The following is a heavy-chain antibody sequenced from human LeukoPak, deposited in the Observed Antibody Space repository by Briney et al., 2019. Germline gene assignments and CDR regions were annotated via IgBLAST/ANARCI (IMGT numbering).Heavy chain of an antibody. V-gene: IGHV3-7*01. CDR2: ILRDGSEK. CDR1: GFTFSTYW. Sequence: GGSLRLSCAASGFTFSTYWMSWVRQAPGKGLEWVANILRDGSEKFQVDSVKGRFTISRDNAKNSLYLEMNSLRAEDTAVYYCARDLEDYDYVWGSYRYSVDYWGQGTLVTVSS. J-gene: IGHJ4*02. CDR3: ARDLEDYDYVWGSYRYSVDY. D-gene: IGHD3-16*02.